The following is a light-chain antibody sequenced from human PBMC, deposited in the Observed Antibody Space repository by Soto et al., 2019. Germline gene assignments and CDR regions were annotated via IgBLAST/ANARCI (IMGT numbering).Light chain of an antibody. J-gene: IGLJ1*01. CDR3: SSYTSSNTYV. CDR2: DVS. CDR1: SSDVGGYNY. V-gene: IGLV2-14*01. Sequence: QSALTQPASVSGSPGQSITISCTGTSSDVGGYNYVSWYQQHPGKAPKLMIYDVSNRPSGVSNRFSGSESGNTASLTISGLQAEDEADYYCSSYTSSNTYVFGTGTKLTVL.